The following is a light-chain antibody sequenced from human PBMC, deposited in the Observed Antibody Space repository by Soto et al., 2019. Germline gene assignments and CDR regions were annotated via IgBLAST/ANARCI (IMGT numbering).Light chain of an antibody. CDR2: EGN. CDR3: SSYAGSSTWV. Sequence: QSVLTQPASVSGSPGQSITISCTGTSSDVGSHYNLVSWYQQHPGKAPKIMIYEGNKRPSGVSDCFSGSKSGNTAFLTISGLQAEDEADYCCSSYAGSSTWVFGGGTKLTVL. CDR1: SSDVGSHYNL. V-gene: IGLV2-23*01. J-gene: IGLJ2*01.